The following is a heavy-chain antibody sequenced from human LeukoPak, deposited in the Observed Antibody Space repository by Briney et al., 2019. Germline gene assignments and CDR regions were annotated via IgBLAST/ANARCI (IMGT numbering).Heavy chain of an antibody. CDR3: AKDGNYYCSGSYPNWFDP. CDR1: GFTFSSYG. V-gene: IGHV3-30*18. CDR2: ISYDGSNK. Sequence: PRRSLRLSCAASGFTFSSYGMHWVRQAPGRGLEWVEVISYDGSNKYYADSVKGRFTISRDNSKNTLYLQMNSLRAEDTAVYYCAKDGNYYCSGSYPNWFDPWGQGTLVTVSS. J-gene: IGHJ5*02. D-gene: IGHD3-10*01.